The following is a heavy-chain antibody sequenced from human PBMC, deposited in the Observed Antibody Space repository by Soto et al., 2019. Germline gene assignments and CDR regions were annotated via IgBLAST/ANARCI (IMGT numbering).Heavy chain of an antibody. D-gene: IGHD4-17*01. J-gene: IGHJ4*02. Sequence: SATLSLTCDGSGDSFSGYFCNWLRQPPGKGLEWIGEISQVGRARYNPSLETRITISVDTSKTQFSLNLTSVTDADTAVYYCARGYGYFRQWGQGALVTVSS. CDR1: GDSFSGYF. V-gene: IGHV4-34*01. CDR3: ARGYGYFRQ. CDR2: ISQVGRA.